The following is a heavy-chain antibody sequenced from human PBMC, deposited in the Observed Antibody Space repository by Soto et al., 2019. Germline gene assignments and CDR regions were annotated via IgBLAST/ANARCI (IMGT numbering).Heavy chain of an antibody. CDR2: ISGSGGST. CDR3: AKRVGSYYYYYMDV. CDR1: SSYA. V-gene: IGHV3-23*01. D-gene: IGHD1-26*01. J-gene: IGHJ6*03. Sequence: SSYAMSWVRQAPGKGLEWVSAISGSGGSTYYADSVKGRFTISRDNSKNTLYLQMNSLRAEDTAVYYCAKRVGSYYYYYMDVWGKGTTVTVSS.